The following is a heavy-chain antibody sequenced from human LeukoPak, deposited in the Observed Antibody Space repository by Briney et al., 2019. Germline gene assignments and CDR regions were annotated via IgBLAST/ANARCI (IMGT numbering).Heavy chain of an antibody. Sequence: GGSLRLSCAASGFTFSRYWMHWVRQAPGKGLEWVSTISGTGSSTYYADSAKGRFTISRDNSKDTLFLQLNSLTAADTAMYFCAKASVAIPQYCNSWGQGTLVTVSS. D-gene: IGHD2-2*02. CDR1: GFTFSRYW. V-gene: IGHV3-23*01. CDR3: AKASVAIPQYCNS. J-gene: IGHJ5*02. CDR2: ISGTGSST.